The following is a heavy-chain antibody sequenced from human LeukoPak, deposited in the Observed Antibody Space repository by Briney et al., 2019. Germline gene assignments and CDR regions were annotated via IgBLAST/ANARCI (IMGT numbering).Heavy chain of an antibody. J-gene: IGHJ4*02. CDR1: GFTFSSYG. Sequence: PGGSLRLSCAASGFTFSSYGMHWVRQAPGKGLEWVAVIWYDGSNKYYADSVKGRFTISRDNSKNTLYLQMNSLRAEDTAVYYCARCPIGDGYNFDYWGQGTLVTVSS. V-gene: IGHV3-33*01. CDR2: IWYDGSNK. D-gene: IGHD5-24*01. CDR3: ARCPIGDGYNFDY.